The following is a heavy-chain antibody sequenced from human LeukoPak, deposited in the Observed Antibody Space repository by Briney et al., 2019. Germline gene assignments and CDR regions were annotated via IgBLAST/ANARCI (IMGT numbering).Heavy chain of an antibody. CDR3: AKDLEFYDTSTGYRYYYMDV. CDR1: GFTFSSYA. Sequence: GGFLRLSCAASGFTFSSYAMNWVRQAPGKGLEWVSSISASGGFTYYTDSLKGRFTISRDNSKNTLYLQMNSLRAEDTAVYYCAKDLEFYDTSTGYRYYYMDVWGKGSTVTVSS. D-gene: IGHD3-9*01. CDR2: ISASGGFT. V-gene: IGHV3-23*01. J-gene: IGHJ6*03.